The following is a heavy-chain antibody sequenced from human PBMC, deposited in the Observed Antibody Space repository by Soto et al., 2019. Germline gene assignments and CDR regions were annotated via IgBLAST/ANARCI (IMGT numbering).Heavy chain of an antibody. CDR3: ARENRGYDGAHFDY. J-gene: IGHJ4*01. D-gene: IGHD3-3*01. V-gene: IGHV1-46*01. CDR2: INPLSGNT. CDR1: GYTFINYY. Sequence: ASVNVSCKASGYTFINYYVHWMRQVPGQGPGWMEIINPLSGNTTYAQQFQGRVVMTRDTSTNTVYMELSSLRSEDTAVYFCARENRGYDGAHFDYRGQGTLVTVSS.